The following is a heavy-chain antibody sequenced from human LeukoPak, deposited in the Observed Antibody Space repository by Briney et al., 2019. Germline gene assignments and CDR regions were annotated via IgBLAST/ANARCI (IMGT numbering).Heavy chain of an antibody. V-gene: IGHV3-23*01. CDR3: AKFLRSGSGSYFLYYYYGMDV. J-gene: IGHJ6*02. CDR1: GFTFSNFL. Sequence: TGGSLRLSCAASGFTFSNFLMTWVRQAPGKGPEWVSAISGSGGSTYYADSVKGRFTISRDNSKNTLYLQMNSLRAEDTAVYYCAKFLRSGSGSYFLYYYYGMDVWGQGTTVTVSS. CDR2: ISGSGGST. D-gene: IGHD1-26*01.